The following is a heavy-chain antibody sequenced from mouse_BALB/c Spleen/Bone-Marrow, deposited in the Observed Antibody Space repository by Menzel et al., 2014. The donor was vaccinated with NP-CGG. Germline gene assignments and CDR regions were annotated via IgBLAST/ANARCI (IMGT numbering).Heavy chain of an antibody. V-gene: IGHV7-3*02. CDR3: ARDYGNYVRFAY. CDR2: IRNKANGYTT. J-gene: IGHJ3*01. D-gene: IGHD2-1*01. Sequence: EVQRVESGGGLVQPGGSLRLSCATSGFTFTDYYMSWVRRPPGKALEWLGFIRNKANGYTTEYSASVKGRFTISRDNSQSILYLQMNTLRAEDSATYYCARDYGNYVRFAYWGQGTLVTVSA. CDR1: GFTFTDYY.